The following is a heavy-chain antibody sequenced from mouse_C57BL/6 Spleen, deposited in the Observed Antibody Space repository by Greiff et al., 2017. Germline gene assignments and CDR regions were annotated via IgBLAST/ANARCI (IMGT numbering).Heavy chain of an antibody. V-gene: IGHV1-74*01. CDR3: AREDWTGFFDY. CDR2: LHPSDSDT. J-gene: IGHJ2*01. CDR1: GYTFTSYW. D-gene: IGHD4-1*01. Sequence: QVQLQQPGAELVKPGASVKLSCKASGYTFTSYWMHWVKQRPGQGLEWIGRLHPSDSDTNYNQKFKGKATLTVDKSSSTAYMQLSSLTSEDSAVYYCAREDWTGFFDYWGQGTTLTVSS.